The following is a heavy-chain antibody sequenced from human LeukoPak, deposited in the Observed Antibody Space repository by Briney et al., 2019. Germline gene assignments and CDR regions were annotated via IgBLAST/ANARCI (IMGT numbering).Heavy chain of an antibody. CDR2: INHSGST. V-gene: IGHV4-34*01. J-gene: IGHJ5*02. CDR3: ARGEPRYSSGWYFNWFDP. CDR1: GGSFGGYY. D-gene: IGHD6-19*01. Sequence: SETLSLTCAVYGGSFGGYYWSWIRQPPGKGLEWIGEINHSGSTNYNPSLKSRVTISVGTSKNQFSLKLSSVTAADTAVYYCARGEPRYSSGWYFNWFDPWGQGTLVTVSS.